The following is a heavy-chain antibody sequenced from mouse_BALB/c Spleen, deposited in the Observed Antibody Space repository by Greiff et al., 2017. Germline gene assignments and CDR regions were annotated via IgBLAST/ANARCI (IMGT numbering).Heavy chain of an antibody. CDR2: ISSGGST. J-gene: IGHJ1*01. V-gene: IGHV5-6-5*01. CDR3: ARAGYLLRYFDV. CDR1: GFTFSSYA. Sequence: EVKLEESGGGLVKPGGSLKLSCAASGFTFSSYAMSWVRQTPEKRLEWVASISSGGSTYYPDSVKGRFTISRDNARNILYPQMSSLRSEDTAMYYCARAGYLLRYFDVWGAGTTVTVSS. D-gene: IGHD1-1*01.